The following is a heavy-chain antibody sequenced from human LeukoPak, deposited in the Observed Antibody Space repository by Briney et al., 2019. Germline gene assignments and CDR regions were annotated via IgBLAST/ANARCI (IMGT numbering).Heavy chain of an antibody. V-gene: IGHV1-18*01. J-gene: IGHJ4*02. CDR1: GYTFTSYG. CDR3: ARASHRWLQLDY. Sequence: ASVKVSCKASGYTFTSYGISWVRQAPGQGLEWMGWISAYNGDTNYAQKLQGRVTMTTDTSTSTAYMELRSLRSDDTAVYYCARASHRWLQLDYWGQGTLVTVSS. D-gene: IGHD5-24*01. CDR2: ISAYNGDT.